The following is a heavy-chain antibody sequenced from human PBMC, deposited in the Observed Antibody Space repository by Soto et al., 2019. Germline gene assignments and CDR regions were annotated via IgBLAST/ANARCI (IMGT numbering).Heavy chain of an antibody. CDR2: ISAYNGTT. J-gene: IGHJ6*02. CDR3: ARVWVGTTFAYYYGMDV. V-gene: IGHV1-18*01. D-gene: IGHD1-26*01. Sequence: QVQLVQSGAEVRKPGASVKVSCKASGYTFTNYGINWVRQAPGQGLEWMGGISAYNGTTNYAQKLQGRVTMTTDTSTSTAYMELRSLRSDDTAVYYCARVWVGTTFAYYYGMDVWGQGTTVTVSS. CDR1: GYTFTNYG.